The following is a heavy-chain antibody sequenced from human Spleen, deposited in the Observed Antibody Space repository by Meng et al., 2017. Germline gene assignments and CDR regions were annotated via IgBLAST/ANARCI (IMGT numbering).Heavy chain of an antibody. J-gene: IGHJ6*02. Sequence: GGSLRLSCAASGFTFSSYGMHWVRQAPGKGLEWVAVIWYDGSNKYYADSVKGRFTISRDNSKNTLYLQMNSLRAEDTAVYYCAKAPRYCSSTSCYYGMDVWGQGTTVTVSS. V-gene: IGHV3-33*06. CDR3: AKAPRYCSSTSCYYGMDV. CDR2: IWYDGSNK. CDR1: GFTFSSYG. D-gene: IGHD2-2*01.